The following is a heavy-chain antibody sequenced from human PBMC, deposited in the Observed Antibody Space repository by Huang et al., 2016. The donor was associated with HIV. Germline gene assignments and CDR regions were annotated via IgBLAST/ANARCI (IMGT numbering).Heavy chain of an antibody. V-gene: IGHV4-61*09. D-gene: IGHD3-9*01. J-gene: IGHJ3*02. CDR1: GGSISSGNYY. CDR3: ARLTGYSTFDI. Sequence: QVQLQESGPGLVKPSQTLSLTCSVSGGSISSGNYYWSWIRQPAGKGLEWIGHIDTSGTTIYNSSLKSRFTISVATSKNQFSLKLSSVTAADTAVYYCARLTGYSTFDIWGHGTVVTVSS. CDR2: IDTSGTT.